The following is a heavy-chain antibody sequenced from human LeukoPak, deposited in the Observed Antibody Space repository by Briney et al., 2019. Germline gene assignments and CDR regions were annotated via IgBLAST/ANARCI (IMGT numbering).Heavy chain of an antibody. Sequence: GGSLRLSCAASGFTFSSYGMHWVRQAPGKGLEWVSSISSSSSYIYYADSVKGRFTISRDNAKNSLYLQMNSLKTEDTAVYYCTTDFPGGTLVVPAAIPGPWGQGTLVTVSS. CDR3: TTDFPGGTLVVPAAIPGP. D-gene: IGHD2-2*02. CDR1: GFTFSSYG. CDR2: ISSSSSYI. V-gene: IGHV3-21*03. J-gene: IGHJ4*02.